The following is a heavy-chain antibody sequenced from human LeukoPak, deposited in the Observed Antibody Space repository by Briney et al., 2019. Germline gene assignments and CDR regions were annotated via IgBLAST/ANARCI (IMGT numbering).Heavy chain of an antibody. D-gene: IGHD1-26*01. V-gene: IGHV4-4*07. CDR3: AYGGATTLDY. CDR2: IYSTGST. J-gene: IGHJ4*02. Sequence: SETLSLTCSVSDVSMSGYYWSWIRQPAGKGFEWIGNIYSTGSTNYNRSLMSRVIMSRDTSKNQFFLDLMSVTAADTAVYYCAYGGATTLDYWGQGTLVTVSS. CDR1: DVSMSGYY.